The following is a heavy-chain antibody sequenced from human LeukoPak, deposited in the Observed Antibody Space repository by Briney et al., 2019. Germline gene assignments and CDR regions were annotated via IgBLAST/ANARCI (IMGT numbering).Heavy chain of an antibody. CDR2: ISSSSVTI. V-gene: IGHV3-48*01. CDR3: ARTEYQLHYDILTGYSNYYFDL. J-gene: IGHJ2*01. D-gene: IGHD3-9*01. CDR1: GFTFSNYN. Sequence: PGGSLRLSCAASGFTFSNYNLNWVRRAPGKGLEWVSFISSSSVTIYYADSVKGRFTISRDNAKNSLYLQMNSLRAEDTALYYCARTEYQLHYDILTGYSNYYFDLWGRGTLVTVSS.